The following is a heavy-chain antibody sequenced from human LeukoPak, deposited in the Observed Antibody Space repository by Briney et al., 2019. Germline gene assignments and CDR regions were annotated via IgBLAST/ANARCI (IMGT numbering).Heavy chain of an antibody. CDR1: GGSVSSHQ. D-gene: IGHD4-11*01. CDR3: ARGVLTTVSYYMDV. J-gene: IGHJ6*03. CDR2: IYYSGST. V-gene: IGHV4-59*02. Sequence: PSETLSLTCTVSGGSVSSHQWSWIRQPPGKGLEWIGHIYYSGSTNYNPSLKSRFTVSIDTSNNRFSLKLSSVTTADTAVYYCARGVLTTVSYYMDVWGKGTTVTVSS.